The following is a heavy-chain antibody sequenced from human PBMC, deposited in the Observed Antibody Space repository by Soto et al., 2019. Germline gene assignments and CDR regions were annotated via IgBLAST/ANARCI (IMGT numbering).Heavy chain of an antibody. CDR3: AKDSWNSHWFDP. J-gene: IGHJ5*02. V-gene: IGHV3-23*01. CDR2: ISGSGGST. CDR1: GFTFSSYA. D-gene: IGHD1-7*01. Sequence: EVQLLESWGGLVQPGGSLRLSCAASGFTFSSYAMSWVRQAPGKGLEWVSAISGSGGSTYYADSVKGRFTISRDNSKNTLYLQMNSLRAEDTAVYYCAKDSWNSHWFDPWGQGTLVTVSS.